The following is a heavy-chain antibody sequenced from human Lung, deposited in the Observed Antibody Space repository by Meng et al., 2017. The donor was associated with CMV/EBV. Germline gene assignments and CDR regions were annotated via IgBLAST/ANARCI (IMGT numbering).Heavy chain of an antibody. J-gene: IGHJ4*02. CDR3: ARTYDYSWKNLHYIDY. V-gene: IGHV7-4-1*02. CDR2: INTNTGRP. CDR1: GYNVFSFS. Sequence: SGYNVFSFSLNWVRQAPGQGLEWIGLINTNTGRPTYAQGLAGRYVFSLDTGVTTAYLQISRLKAEDTAVYYCARTYDYSWKNLHYIDYWGQGTLVTVSS. D-gene: IGHD3-16*01.